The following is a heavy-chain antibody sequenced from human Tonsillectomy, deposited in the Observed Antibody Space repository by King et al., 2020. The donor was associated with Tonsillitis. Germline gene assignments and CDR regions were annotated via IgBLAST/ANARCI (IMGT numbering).Heavy chain of an antibody. CDR3: AKGGVVVVTEPFAY. CDR1: GFTFSNYA. V-gene: IGHV3-23*04. J-gene: IGHJ4*02. CDR2: ISGSGGST. D-gene: IGHD2-21*02. Sequence: VQLVESGGVLVQPGGSLRLSCAASGFTFSNYAMSWVRQAPGKGLEWVSSISGSGGSTYYADSVKGRFTISRDNSKNTLYLQMNSLRAEDTAVYHCAKGGVVVVTEPFAYWGQGTLVTVSS.